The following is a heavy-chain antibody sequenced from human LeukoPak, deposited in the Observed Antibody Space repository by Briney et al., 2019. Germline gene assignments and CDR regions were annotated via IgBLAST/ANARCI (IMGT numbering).Heavy chain of an antibody. CDR3: ARDLFY. D-gene: IGHD2-21*01. CDR1: GGSISSSSYY. CDR2: IYYSGST. V-gene: IGHV4-39*07. J-gene: IGHJ4*02. Sequence: TSETLSLTCTVPGGSISSSSYYWGWIRQPPGKGLEWIGSIYYSGSTYYNPSLKSRVTISVDTSKNQFSLKLSSVTAADTAVYYCARDLFYWGQGTLVTVSS.